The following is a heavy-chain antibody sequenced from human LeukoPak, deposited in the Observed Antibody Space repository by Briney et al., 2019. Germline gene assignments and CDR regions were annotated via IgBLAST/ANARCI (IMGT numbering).Heavy chain of an antibody. CDR3: ARDAYCGGDCSSGYFDY. D-gene: IGHD2-21*02. CDR2: ISSSSSSYI. V-gene: IGHV3-21*01. Sequence: GGSLRLSCAASGFTFSSYSMDWVRQAPGKGLEWVSSISSSSSSYIYYADSLKGRFTISRDNAKKSLYLQMNSLRAEDTAVYYCARDAYCGGDCSSGYFDYWGQGTLVTVSS. J-gene: IGHJ4*02. CDR1: GFTFSSYS.